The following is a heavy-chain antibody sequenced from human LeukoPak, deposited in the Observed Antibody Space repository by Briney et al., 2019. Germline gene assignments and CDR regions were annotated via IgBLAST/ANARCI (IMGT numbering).Heavy chain of an antibody. CDR1: GFTFSSYS. Sequence: GGSLRLSCAASGFTFSSYSMNWVRQAPGKGLEWVSSISSSSSYIYYADSVKGRFTISRDNAKNSLYLQMNSLRAEDTAVYYCARDDPGIWFGESFDIWGQGTMVTVSS. CDR2: ISSSSSYI. D-gene: IGHD3-10*01. CDR3: ARDDPGIWFGESFDI. V-gene: IGHV3-21*01. J-gene: IGHJ3*02.